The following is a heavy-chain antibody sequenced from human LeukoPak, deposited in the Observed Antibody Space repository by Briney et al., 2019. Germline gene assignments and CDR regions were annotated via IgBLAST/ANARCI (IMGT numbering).Heavy chain of an antibody. CDR3: ARPMVGGVIHAFDI. Sequence: GASVKISCKASGYTFTSYDINWVRQATGQGLEWMGWINPNSGGRNYAQKFQGRVTMTRDTSISTAYMELSRLRSDDTAVYYCARPMVGGVIHAFDIWGQGTMVTVSS. V-gene: IGHV1-2*02. J-gene: IGHJ3*02. CDR2: INPNSGGR. CDR1: GYTFTSYD. D-gene: IGHD3-10*01.